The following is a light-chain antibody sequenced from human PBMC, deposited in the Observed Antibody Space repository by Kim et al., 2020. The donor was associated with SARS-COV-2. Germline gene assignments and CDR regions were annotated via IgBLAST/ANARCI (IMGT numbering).Light chain of an antibody. V-gene: IGKV3-11*01. CDR3: QQRSTWPPYS. Sequence: EIVLTQSPATLSLSPGERATLSCRASHSVSNFLAWYQHKPGQAPRLLIYDASTRATGIPARFSGSGSGTDFTLTISRLEPEDFAVYYCQQRSTWPPYSFGQGTKLEI. J-gene: IGKJ2*01. CDR1: HSVSNF. CDR2: DAS.